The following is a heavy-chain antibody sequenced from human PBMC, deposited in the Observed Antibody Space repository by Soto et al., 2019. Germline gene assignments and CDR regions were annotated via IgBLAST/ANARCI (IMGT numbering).Heavy chain of an antibody. CDR1: GYTFTSYA. J-gene: IGHJ3*02. CDR3: ARDRTYYYDSSGYPSDAFDI. D-gene: IGHD3-22*01. V-gene: IGHV1-3*01. Sequence: ASVKVSCKASGYTFTSYAMHWVRQAPGQRLEWMGWINAGNGNTKYSQKFQGRVTITRDTSASTAYMELSSLRSEDTAVYYCARDRTYYYDSSGYPSDAFDIWGQGTMVTVSS. CDR2: INAGNGNT.